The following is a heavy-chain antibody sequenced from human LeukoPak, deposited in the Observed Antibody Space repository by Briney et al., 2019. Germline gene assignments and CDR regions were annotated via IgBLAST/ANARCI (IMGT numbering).Heavy chain of an antibody. CDR3: AELGITMIGGV. CDR2: ISANGGGT. CDR1: GFVFSNYA. Sequence: GGSLRLSCAVSGFVFSNYAMSWVRQGPGKGLEWVSAISANGGGTYYAASVKGRFTISRDNAKNSLYLQMNSLRAEDTAVYYCAELGITMIGGVWGKGTTVTISS. V-gene: IGHV3-23*01. J-gene: IGHJ6*04. D-gene: IGHD3-10*02.